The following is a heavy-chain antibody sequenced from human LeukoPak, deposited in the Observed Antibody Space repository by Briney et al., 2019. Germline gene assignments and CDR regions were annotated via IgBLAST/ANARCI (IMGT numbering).Heavy chain of an antibody. J-gene: IGHJ5*01. CDR3: ASGVRGTGMASGWCVS. D-gene: IGHD1-1*01. V-gene: IGHV4-31*03. CDR1: GGSIGRGGYY. CDR2: IYYSGST. Sequence: PSETLSLTCTVSGGSIGRGGYYWSWIRQHPGKGLEWIGYIYYSGSTYYNPSLKSRVTISVDTSKNQFSLKLSSVTAADTAVYYCASGVRGTGMASGWCVSCGQGTLVTVSS.